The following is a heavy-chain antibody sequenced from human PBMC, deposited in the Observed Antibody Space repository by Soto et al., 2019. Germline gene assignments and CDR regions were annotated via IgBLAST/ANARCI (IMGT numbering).Heavy chain of an antibody. V-gene: IGHV1-69*13. Sequence: SVKVSCKASGGTFSSYAISWVRQAPGQGLEWMGGIIPIFGTANYAQKFQGRVTITADESTSTAYMELSSLRSEDTAVYYCASRETGLPYYYGMDVWGQGTTVTVSS. D-gene: IGHD1-1*01. J-gene: IGHJ6*02. CDR1: GGTFSSYA. CDR2: IIPIFGTA. CDR3: ASRETGLPYYYGMDV.